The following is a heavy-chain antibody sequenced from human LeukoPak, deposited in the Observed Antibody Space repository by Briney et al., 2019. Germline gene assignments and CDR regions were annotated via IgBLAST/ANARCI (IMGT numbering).Heavy chain of an antibody. CDR1: ASTFSCYA. V-gene: IGHV1-8*02. Sequence: AAVTVSFNASASTFSCYAINLVRQATGQGLEWMGWTNPNSGDTDNTPRFQGRVTMTRDTSISKANMELSMQRSEDKAISYYERGRYGTGSHFDLWGRGTLVRVFS. J-gene: IGHJ4*02. CDR3: ERGRYGTGSHFDL. D-gene: IGHD3-10*01. CDR2: TNPNSGDT.